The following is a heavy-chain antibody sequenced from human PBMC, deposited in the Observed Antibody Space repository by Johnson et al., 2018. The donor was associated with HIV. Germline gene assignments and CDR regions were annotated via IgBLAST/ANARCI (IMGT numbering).Heavy chain of an antibody. J-gene: IGHJ3*02. Sequence: QMQLVESGGGVVQPGRSLRLSCAASGFTFSSYAMHWVRQAPGKGLEWVAVISYDGSNKYYSDSVKGRFTISRYNSKNTLYLQMNSLRPEDTAVYYCARDYYDSSAYYYQDVESAFDIWGQGTMVTVSS. D-gene: IGHD3-22*01. CDR2: ISYDGSNK. CDR1: GFTFSSYA. V-gene: IGHV3-30-3*01. CDR3: ARDYYDSSAYYYQDVESAFDI.